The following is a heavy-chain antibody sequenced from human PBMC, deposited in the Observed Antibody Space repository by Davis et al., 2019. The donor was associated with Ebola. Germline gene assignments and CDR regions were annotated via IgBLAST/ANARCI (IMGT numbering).Heavy chain of an antibody. V-gene: IGHV3-53*01. D-gene: IGHD3-22*01. CDR3: ARSAGYYDSSGYYYEDGY. CDR2: IYSGGST. CDR1: GFTVSSNY. J-gene: IGHJ4*02. Sequence: GESLKISCAASGFTVSSNYMSWVRQAPGKGLEWVSVIYSGGSTYYADSVKGRFTISRDNSKNTLYLQMNSLRAEDTAVYYCARSAGYYDSSGYYYEDGYWGQGTLVTVSS.